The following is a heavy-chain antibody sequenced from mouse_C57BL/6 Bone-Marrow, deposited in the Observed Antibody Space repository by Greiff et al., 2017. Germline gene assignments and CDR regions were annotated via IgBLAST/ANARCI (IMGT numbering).Heavy chain of an antibody. CDR1: GFNITDDY. J-gene: IGHJ3*01. D-gene: IGHD2-3*01. V-gene: IGHV14-4*01. CDR3: TSYEGPAWFAY. CDR2: IDPENGDT. Sequence: EVQLQQSGAELVRPGASVKLSCTASGFNITDDYMHWVKQRPEQGLEWIGWIDPENGDTEYASKFQGKATITADTSSNTAYLQLSSLTSEDTAVYYCTSYEGPAWFAYWGQGTLVTVSA.